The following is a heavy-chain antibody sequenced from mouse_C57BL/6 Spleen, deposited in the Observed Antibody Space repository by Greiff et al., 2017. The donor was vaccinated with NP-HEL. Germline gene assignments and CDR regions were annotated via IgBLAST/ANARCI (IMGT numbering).Heavy chain of an antibody. CDR2: IDPSDSYT. CDR1: GYTFTSYW. V-gene: IGHV1-50*01. J-gene: IGHJ2*01. CDR3: ARSTTVVCDY. D-gene: IGHD1-1*01. Sequence: VQLQQPGAELVKPGASVKLSCKASGYTFTSYWMQWVKQRPGQGLEWIGEIDPSDSYTNYNQKLKGKATLTVDTSASTAYMQLSRLTSEDYAVYYCARSTTVVCDYWGQGTTLTVSS.